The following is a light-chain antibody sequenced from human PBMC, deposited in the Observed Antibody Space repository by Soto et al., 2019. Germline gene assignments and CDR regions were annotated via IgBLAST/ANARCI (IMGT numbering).Light chain of an antibody. CDR3: QQYGRSLSIT. J-gene: IGKJ5*01. V-gene: IGKV3-20*01. CDR1: QSVSISY. Sequence: EIVLTQSPGTLSLSPWEIATLSCRSSQSVSISYLAWYQKTPGQAQRLISYGAYSRATGIPDRFSGSVSGTDFTLTISRLEPEDFAVYYCQQYGRSLSITFGQGTRLEIK. CDR2: GAY.